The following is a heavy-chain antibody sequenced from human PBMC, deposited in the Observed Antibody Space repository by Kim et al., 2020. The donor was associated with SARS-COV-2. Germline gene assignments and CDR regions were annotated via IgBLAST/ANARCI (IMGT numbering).Heavy chain of an antibody. V-gene: IGHV4-34*01. J-gene: IGHJ4*02. Sequence: SLKRRVTISVDTSKNQFSLKLSSVTAADTAVYYCARSMVRGVIPKPYFDYWGQGTLVTVSS. D-gene: IGHD3-10*01. CDR3: ARSMVRGVIPKPYFDY.